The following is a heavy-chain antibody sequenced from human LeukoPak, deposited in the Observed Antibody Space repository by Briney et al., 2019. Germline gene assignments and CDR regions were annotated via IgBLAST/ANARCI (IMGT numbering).Heavy chain of an antibody. V-gene: IGHV4-4*09. D-gene: IGHD3-9*01. CDR1: GGSISGYY. J-gene: IGHJ4*02. CDR3: ARGGRYFDWLGFDY. CDR2: IYTSGST. Sequence: SETLSLTCTVSGGSISGYYWSWIRQPPGKGLEFIGYIYTSGSTNYNPSLKGRVTISVDTSKNQFSLKLSSVTAADTAVYYCARGGRYFDWLGFDYWGQGTLVTVSS.